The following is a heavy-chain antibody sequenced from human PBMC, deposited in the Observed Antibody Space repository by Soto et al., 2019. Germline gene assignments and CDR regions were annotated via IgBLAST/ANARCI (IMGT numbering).Heavy chain of an antibody. V-gene: IGHV3-7*01. CDR2: IRQDGSEK. D-gene: IGHD4-17*01. Sequence: GGSLRLSCAASGFTISNYWMTWVRQAPGKGLEWVANIRQDGSEKYYVDSVKGRFTISRDDAKNSLFLQMNSLRAEDTAVYYCATGGPPTVWSKIFDLWGQGTLVTVSS. J-gene: IGHJ4*02. CDR3: ATGGPPTVWSKIFDL. CDR1: GFTISNYW.